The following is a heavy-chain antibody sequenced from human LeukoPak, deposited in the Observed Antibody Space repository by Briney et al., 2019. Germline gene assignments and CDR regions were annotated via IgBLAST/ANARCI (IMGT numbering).Heavy chain of an antibody. CDR3: ARGSNYYYDSSADYPRY. CDR2: INPSGGTT. D-gene: IGHD3-22*01. Sequence: ASVKVSFKTSVYTFTTYYIHWVRQAPGQGLEWMGIINPSGGTTTYAQQFQGRVTMTRDTSTSTVYMELNTLRSEDTAVYYCARGSNYYYDSSADYPRYWGQGTLVTVSS. J-gene: IGHJ4*02. V-gene: IGHV1-46*01. CDR1: VYTFTTYY.